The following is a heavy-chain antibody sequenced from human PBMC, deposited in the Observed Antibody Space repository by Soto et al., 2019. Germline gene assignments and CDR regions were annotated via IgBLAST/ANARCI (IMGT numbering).Heavy chain of an antibody. Sequence: WGSLRLSCAASGFAFGSYGIHWVRQAPCKGLEWVAVIWYDGSNKYYADSVKGRFTISRDNSKNTLYLQMNSLRAEDTAVYYCARGMDPFDYWGQGTLVTVSS. J-gene: IGHJ4*02. D-gene: IGHD2-8*01. CDR3: ARGMDPFDY. CDR2: IWYDGSNK. CDR1: GFAFGSYG. V-gene: IGHV3-33*01.